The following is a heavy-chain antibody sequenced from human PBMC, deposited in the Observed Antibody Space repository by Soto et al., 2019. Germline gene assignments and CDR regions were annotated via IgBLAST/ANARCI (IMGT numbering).Heavy chain of an antibody. Sequence: GGSLRLSCAASGFTFSSYAMHWVRQAPGKGLEWVAVISYDGSNKYYADSVKGRFTISRDNSKNTLYLQMNSLRAEDTAVYYCARDLTMIDNYWGQGTLVTVSS. D-gene: IGHD3-22*01. CDR2: ISYDGSNK. J-gene: IGHJ4*02. V-gene: IGHV3-30-3*01. CDR1: GFTFSSYA. CDR3: ARDLTMIDNY.